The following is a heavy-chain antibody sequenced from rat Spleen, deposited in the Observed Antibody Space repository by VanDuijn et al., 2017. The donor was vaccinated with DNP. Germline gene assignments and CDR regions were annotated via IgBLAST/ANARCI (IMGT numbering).Heavy chain of an antibody. Sequence: EVQLVESGGGLVQPGNSLKLSCAASGFTFNDNWMGWVRQAPGKGLEWIGEIKKDSSTINYTPSLKDKFTISRDNAQNTLYLQMNNLQTEDTAMYFCARSDAYGGYDYWGQGVMVTVSS. V-gene: IGHV4-2*01. D-gene: IGHD1-11*01. CDR2: IKKDSSTI. CDR1: GFTFNDNW. J-gene: IGHJ2*01. CDR3: ARSDAYGGYDY.